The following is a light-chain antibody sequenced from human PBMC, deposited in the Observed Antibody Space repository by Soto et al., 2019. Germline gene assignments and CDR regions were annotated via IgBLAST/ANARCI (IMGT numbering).Light chain of an antibody. CDR1: QGISNS. CDR2: DAS. V-gene: IGKV1-27*01. Sequence: IQMTQSPSSLSASVGDTVTITCRASQGISNSLAWYQQKPGKVPMLLIYDASTLQSGVPSRFSGRGSGTSFTLTISSLQPEDAATYYCQKYNNAMYTFGQGTRLEIK. J-gene: IGKJ2*01. CDR3: QKYNNAMYT.